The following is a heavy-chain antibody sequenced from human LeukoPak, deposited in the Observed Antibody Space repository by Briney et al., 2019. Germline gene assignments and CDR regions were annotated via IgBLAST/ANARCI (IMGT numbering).Heavy chain of an antibody. V-gene: IGHV3-53*01. Sequence: GGSLRLSCAASGFTVSNIYMSWVRQAPGKGPEWVSVIYSGGSTYYADSVKGRFTVSRDNSKNTLYLQMNSLRAGDTALYYCARALAADNYYYYGMDVWGQGTTVTVSS. D-gene: IGHD6-13*01. CDR2: IYSGGST. J-gene: IGHJ6*02. CDR1: GFTVSNIY. CDR3: ARALAADNYYYYGMDV.